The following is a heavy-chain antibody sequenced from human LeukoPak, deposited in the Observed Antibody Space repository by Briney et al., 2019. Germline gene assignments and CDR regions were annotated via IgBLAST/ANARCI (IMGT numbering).Heavy chain of an antibody. J-gene: IGHJ4*02. Sequence: GGSLRLSCAAYGFTFSSYAMSWVRQAPGKGLEWVSAISGSGGSTYYADSVKGRFTISRDNSKNTLYLQMNSLRAEDTAVYYCAKDWSLWFGDYYFDYWGQGTLVTVSS. CDR1: GFTFSSYA. V-gene: IGHV3-23*01. D-gene: IGHD3-10*01. CDR3: AKDWSLWFGDYYFDY. CDR2: ISGSGGST.